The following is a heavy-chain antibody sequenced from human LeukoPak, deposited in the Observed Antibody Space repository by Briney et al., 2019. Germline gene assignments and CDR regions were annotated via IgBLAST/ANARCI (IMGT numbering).Heavy chain of an antibody. CDR2: IYSGGST. CDR1: WLTVSSNY. V-gene: IGHV3-53*01. CDR3: ARDPVPGDAFDI. Sequence: GGSLRLSCAASWLTVSSNYMSWVRQAPGKGLEWVSFIYSGGSTYYANSVKGRFTISRDNSKNTLYLQMNSLRAEDTAVYYCARDPVPGDAFDIWGQGTMVTVSS. J-gene: IGHJ3*02. D-gene: IGHD1-14*01.